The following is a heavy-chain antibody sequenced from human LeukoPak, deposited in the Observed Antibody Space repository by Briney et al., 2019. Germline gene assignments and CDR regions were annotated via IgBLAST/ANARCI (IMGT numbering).Heavy chain of an antibody. CDR3: ARGDHLCSSCYIGYYYYYTDV. J-gene: IGHJ6*03. D-gene: IGHD3-3*02. CDR2: IIPILGIA. CDR1: GGTFSSYT. Sequence: SSVKVSCKASGGTFSSYTISWVRQAPGQGLEWMGRIIPILGIANYAQKFQGRVTITADKSTSTAYMELSSLRSEDTTVYYCARGDHLCSSCYIGYYYYYTDVCRKGTRVTVSS. V-gene: IGHV1-69*02.